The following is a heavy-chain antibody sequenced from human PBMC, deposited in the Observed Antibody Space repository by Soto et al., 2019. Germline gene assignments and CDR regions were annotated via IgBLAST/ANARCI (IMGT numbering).Heavy chain of an antibody. CDR3: ARGLGRFGVVNAPDY. V-gene: IGHV3-11*01. CDR1: GFTFSDYY. CDR2: INSRGTTI. J-gene: IGHJ4*02. D-gene: IGHD3-3*01. Sequence: GGSLRLSCAASGFTFSDYYMSWVRQAPGKGLEWLSYINSRGTTIYYADSVKGRLTISRDNAKNSLYLQMNSLRAEDTAVYYCARGLGRFGVVNAPDYWGQGTLVTVSS.